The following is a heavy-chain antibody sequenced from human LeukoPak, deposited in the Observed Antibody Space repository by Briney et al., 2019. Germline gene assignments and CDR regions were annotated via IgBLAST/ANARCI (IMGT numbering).Heavy chain of an antibody. Sequence: ASVKVSCTASGYTFTSYAMHWVRQAPGQRLEWMGWINAGNGNTKYSQKFQGRVTITRDTSASTAYMELSSLRSEDTAVYYCARAGPRVYYYGMDVWGQGTTVTVSS. J-gene: IGHJ6*02. CDR1: GYTFTSYA. CDR3: ARAGPRVYYYGMDV. CDR2: INAGNGNT. D-gene: IGHD3-10*01. V-gene: IGHV1-3*01.